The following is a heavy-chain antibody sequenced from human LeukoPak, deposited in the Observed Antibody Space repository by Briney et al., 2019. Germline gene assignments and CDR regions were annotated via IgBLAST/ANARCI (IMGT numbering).Heavy chain of an antibody. Sequence: SETQSLTCAVYRGSFSGYYWSWIRQPPGKGLEWIGEINHSGSTHYNPSLKSRVTISVDTSKNQFSLKLSSVTAADTAVYYCARGSDSSSFGWFDPWGQGTLVTVSS. J-gene: IGHJ5*02. CDR2: INHSGST. CDR3: ARGSDSSSFGWFDP. V-gene: IGHV4-34*01. D-gene: IGHD6-13*01. CDR1: RGSFSGYY.